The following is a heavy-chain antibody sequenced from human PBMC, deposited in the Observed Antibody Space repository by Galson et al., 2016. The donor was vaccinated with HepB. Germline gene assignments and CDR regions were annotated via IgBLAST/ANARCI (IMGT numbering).Heavy chain of an antibody. J-gene: IGHJ6*02. CDR3: AKDMSIFGVVITHSGGGLDV. CDR2: ISWNGGTI. V-gene: IGHV3-9*01. Sequence: SLRLSCAASGFTFDGYAMHWVRQAPGKGLEWISGISWNGGTIIYADSVKGRFTISRDNAKNSLYLQMNSLRAEDTALYYCAKDMSIFGVVITHSGGGLDVWGQGTTVTVSS. D-gene: IGHD3-3*01. CDR1: GFTFDGYA.